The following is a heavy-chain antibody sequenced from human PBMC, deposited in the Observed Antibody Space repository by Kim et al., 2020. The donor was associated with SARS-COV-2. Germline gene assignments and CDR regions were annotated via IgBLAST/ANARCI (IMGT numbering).Heavy chain of an antibody. Sequence: TSANPTLKSRVTISVDTSKNQFSLKLSSVTAADTAVYYCARAAVAATPNYWGQGTLVTVSS. CDR3: ARAAVAATPNY. D-gene: IGHD2-15*01. J-gene: IGHJ4*02. V-gene: IGHV4-39*07. CDR2: T.